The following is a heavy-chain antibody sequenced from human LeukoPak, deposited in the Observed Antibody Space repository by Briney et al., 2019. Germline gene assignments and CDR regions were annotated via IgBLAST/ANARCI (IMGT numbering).Heavy chain of an antibody. V-gene: IGHV1-2*02. CDR3: ARDGAVTGSYNWFDP. Sequence: GASVKVSCKASGYTLTCYYMHWVRQAPGQGLEWMGWINGNTGDTRYAEKFRGRVTINRDTSINTAYMEVRSLTSDVSAVYYCARDGAVTGSYNWFDPWGQGTLVTVSS. D-gene: IGHD6-19*01. CDR2: INGNTGDT. J-gene: IGHJ5*02. CDR1: GYTLTCYY.